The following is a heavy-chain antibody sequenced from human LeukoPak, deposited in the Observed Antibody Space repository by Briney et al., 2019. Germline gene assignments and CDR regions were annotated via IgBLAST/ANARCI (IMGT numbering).Heavy chain of an antibody. CDR1: GFTFSSYA. CDR2: ISYDGSNK. V-gene: IGHV3-30*04. J-gene: IGHJ4*02. D-gene: IGHD6-19*01. Sequence: GGSLRLSCAASGFTFSSYAMYWVRQAPGKGLEWVAVISYDGSNKYYADSVKGRFTISRDNSKNTLYLQMNSLRAEDTAVYYCARPWETVAGFLDYWGQGTLVTVSS. CDR3: ARPWETVAGFLDY.